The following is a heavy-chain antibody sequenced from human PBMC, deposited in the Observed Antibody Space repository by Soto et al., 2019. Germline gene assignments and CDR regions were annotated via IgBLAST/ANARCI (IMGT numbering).Heavy chain of an antibody. CDR2: ISGSGGST. CDR1: GFTFSSYA. D-gene: IGHD6-19*01. CDR3: TASSGWYNAFDI. V-gene: IGHV3-23*01. Sequence: EVQLLESGGGLVQPGGSLRLACAASGFTFSSYAMSWVRQAPGKGLEWVSAISGSGGSTYYADSVKGRFTISRDNSKNTLDLQMNSLRAEDTAVYYCTASSGWYNAFDIWGPGTMVTVSS. J-gene: IGHJ3*02.